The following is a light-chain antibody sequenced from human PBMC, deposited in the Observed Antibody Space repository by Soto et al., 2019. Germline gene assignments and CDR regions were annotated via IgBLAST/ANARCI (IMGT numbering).Light chain of an antibody. CDR1: SSDVGGYNY. V-gene: IGLV2-8*01. CDR2: EVS. J-gene: IGLJ2*01. Sequence: QSALTQPASVSGSPGQSITIPCTGTSSDVGGYNYVSWYQQHPGKAPKVMIYEVSNRPSGVPDRFSGSKSGNTASLTVSGLQAEDEADYYCSSFAGSNNFVFGAGTKVTVL. CDR3: SSFAGSNNFV.